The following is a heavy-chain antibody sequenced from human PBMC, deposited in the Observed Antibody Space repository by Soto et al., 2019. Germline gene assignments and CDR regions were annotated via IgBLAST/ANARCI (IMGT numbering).Heavy chain of an antibody. Sequence: EVQLVQSGVAVKKPGESLRISCKGSGYSFSNYWIGWVRQMPGKGLEWMGIIYPEDSDSRYNPSFQGQVTISAGKSINTAYLQWSSLRASDTAMYYCARTPRGFAVYYFDFWGQGTLVAVSS. CDR2: IYPEDSDS. CDR1: GYSFSNYW. V-gene: IGHV5-51*03. CDR3: ARTPRGFAVYYFDF. D-gene: IGHD2-21*01. J-gene: IGHJ4*02.